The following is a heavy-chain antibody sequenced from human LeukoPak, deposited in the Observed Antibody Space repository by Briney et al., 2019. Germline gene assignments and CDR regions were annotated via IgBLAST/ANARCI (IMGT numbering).Heavy chain of an antibody. CDR1: GFTFSTYE. J-gene: IGHJ5*02. Sequence: GGSLRLSCAASGFTFSTYEMNWVRQAPGKGLEWVSYIDSSGNTIYYADSVKGPFTISRDNAKNSLYLQMNSLRAEDTAVYYCARSAGTWFDPWGQGTLVTVSS. V-gene: IGHV3-48*03. CDR3: ARSAGTWFDP. D-gene: IGHD1-1*01. CDR2: IDSSGNTI.